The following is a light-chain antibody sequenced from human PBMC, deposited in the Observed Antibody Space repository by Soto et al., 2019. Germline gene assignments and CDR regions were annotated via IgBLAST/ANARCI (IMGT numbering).Light chain of an antibody. CDR3: QQSYSSPLT. J-gene: IGKJ4*01. Sequence: DLQMTQSPSSLSASVGDGVTITRRSSERINTYLNGYQQKPGKAPKRLIYVASTLHSGVPSRFIGRECGRELTFSIRILQHEEFATYYCQQSYSSPLTFGGGTTV. V-gene: IGKV1-39*01. CDR2: VAS. CDR1: ERINTY.